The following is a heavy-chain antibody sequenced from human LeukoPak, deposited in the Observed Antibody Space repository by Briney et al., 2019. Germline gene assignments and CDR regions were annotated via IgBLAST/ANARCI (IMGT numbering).Heavy chain of an antibody. Sequence: SETVSLTCSVSGDSISTDHWNWIRKPPGKGLEWIGYMQSTGNSKYNPSLRSRVTVFVDTSKNQVALILSSVTAADTAAYYCARDKRHSYGRYFDHWGQGALVTVSS. J-gene: IGHJ4*02. V-gene: IGHV4-59*01. CDR2: MQSTGNS. CDR3: ARDKRHSYGRYFDH. D-gene: IGHD5-18*01. CDR1: GDSISTDH.